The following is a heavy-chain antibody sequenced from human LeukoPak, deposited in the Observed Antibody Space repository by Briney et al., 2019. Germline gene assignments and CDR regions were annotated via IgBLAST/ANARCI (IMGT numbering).Heavy chain of an antibody. CDR1: GFTFSSYV. CDR3: AKAVGNPPYYFDY. CDR2: ISGRGSST. J-gene: IGHJ4*02. V-gene: IGHV3-23*01. Sequence: GGSLRLSCAASGFTFSSYVMSWVRQAPGKGLEWVSGISGRGSSTYYADSVKGRFTISRDNTKNTLYLQMNSLRAEDTAVYYCAKAVGNPPYYFDYWGQGTLVTVSS. D-gene: IGHD2-21*01.